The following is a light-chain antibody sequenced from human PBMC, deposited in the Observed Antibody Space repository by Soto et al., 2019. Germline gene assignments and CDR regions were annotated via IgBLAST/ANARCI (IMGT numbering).Light chain of an antibody. CDR3: LPHNSYPWT. Sequence: DIQMTQSPSSLSASVGDRVTITCRASQGIRNALGWYQQKPGKAPKRLIYAASSLQSGVPSRFSGSGSGTEFTLTISSLQPEDFATYYCLPHNSYPWTFGQGTKVEIK. V-gene: IGKV1-17*01. J-gene: IGKJ1*01. CDR1: QGIRNA. CDR2: AAS.